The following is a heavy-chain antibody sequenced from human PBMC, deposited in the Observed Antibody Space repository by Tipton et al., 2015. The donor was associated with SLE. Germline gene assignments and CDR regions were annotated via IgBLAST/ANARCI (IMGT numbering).Heavy chain of an antibody. Sequence: LRLSCAASGFTFSDYYMTWIRQAPGKGLEWIGSIYHSGSTYYNPSLKSRVTISVDTSKNQFSLKLSSVTAADTAVYYCARDDSSAVDPWGQGTLVTVSS. J-gene: IGHJ5*02. CDR1: GFTFSDYY. CDR3: ARDDSSAVDP. V-gene: IGHV4-38-2*02. D-gene: IGHD3-22*01. CDR2: IYHSGST.